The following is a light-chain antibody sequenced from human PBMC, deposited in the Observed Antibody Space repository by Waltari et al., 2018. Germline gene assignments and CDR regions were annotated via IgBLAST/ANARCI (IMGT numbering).Light chain of an antibody. V-gene: IGKV3-15*01. CDR3: QQYNNWPPIFT. CDR2: GAS. J-gene: IGKJ3*01. Sequence: EIVMTQSPATLSVSPGERATLSCRDSQSVSSNLAWYQQKPGQAPRPLIYGASTRATGIPARFSGSGSGTEFTLTISSLQSEDFAVYYCQQYNNWPPIFTFGPGTKVDIK. CDR1: QSVSSN.